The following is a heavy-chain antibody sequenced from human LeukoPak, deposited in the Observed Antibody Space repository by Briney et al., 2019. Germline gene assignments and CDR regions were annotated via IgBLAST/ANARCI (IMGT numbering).Heavy chain of an antibody. CDR3: ARGRRRMATMRYYYYGMDV. J-gene: IGHJ6*02. D-gene: IGHD5-24*01. CDR1: GGSFSGYY. V-gene: IGHV4-34*01. Sequence: SETLSLTCAVYGGSFSGYYWSWIRQPPGKGLEWIGEINHSGSTNYNPSLKSRVTISVDTSKNQFSLKLSSVTAADTAVYYCARGRRRMATMRYYYYGMDVWGQGTTVTVSS. CDR2: INHSGST.